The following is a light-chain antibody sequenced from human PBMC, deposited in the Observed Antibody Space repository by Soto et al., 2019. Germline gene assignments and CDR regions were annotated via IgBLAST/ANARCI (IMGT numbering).Light chain of an antibody. Sequence: QLVLTQSPSASASLGASVKLTCTVSSGHSSYAIAWHQQQPEKGPRYLMKLDSDGSHSKGDGIPARFSGSSSGAERYLTIPSLQSEDEADYYCQTWGADFVVFGGGTKLTVL. CDR2: LDSDGSH. CDR3: QTWGADFVV. V-gene: IGLV4-69*01. J-gene: IGLJ2*01. CDR1: SGHSSYA.